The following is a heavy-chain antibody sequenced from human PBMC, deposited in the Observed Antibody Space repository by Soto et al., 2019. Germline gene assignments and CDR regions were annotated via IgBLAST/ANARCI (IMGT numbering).Heavy chain of an antibody. CDR2: IWFDGTNK. D-gene: IGHD3-9*01. V-gene: IGHV3-33*01. CDR3: VRGRGVLHFDWLHEAFDI. CDR1: GFIFSNHG. Sequence: QVQLVESGGGVVQPGRSLRLSCTASGFIFSNHGMHWVRQAPGKGLEWVAIIWFDGTNKYYADSVKGPFTVSRDNSKNTLDLQMDSLEAEDTAVYYCVRGRGVLHFDWLHEAFDIWGQGTMVTVSS. J-gene: IGHJ3*02.